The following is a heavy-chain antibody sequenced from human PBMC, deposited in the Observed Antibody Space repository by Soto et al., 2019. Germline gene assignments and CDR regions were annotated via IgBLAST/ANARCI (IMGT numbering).Heavy chain of an antibody. J-gene: IGHJ5*02. CDR1: GYTFTSYD. Sequence: GASVKVSCKASGYTFTSYDINWVRQATGQGLEWMGWMNPNSGNTGYAQKFQGRVTMTRNTSISTAYMELSSLRSEDTAVYYCALLKDIVVVPAAKENWFDPWGQGTLVTVSS. D-gene: IGHD2-2*01. CDR3: ALLKDIVVVPAAKENWFDP. CDR2: MNPNSGNT. V-gene: IGHV1-8*01.